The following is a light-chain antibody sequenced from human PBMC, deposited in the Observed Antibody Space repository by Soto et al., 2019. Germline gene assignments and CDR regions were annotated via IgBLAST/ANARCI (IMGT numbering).Light chain of an antibody. Sequence: EIVMTQSPATLSVSPGERASLSRRASQSVSSNVAWYQQKPGQAPRLLIYGASTRATGIPARFSGSGSGTEFTLTISSLQSEDFAVYYCQQYNNWPRTFGQGTKVDIK. J-gene: IGKJ1*01. V-gene: IGKV3-15*01. CDR1: QSVSSN. CDR2: GAS. CDR3: QQYNNWPRT.